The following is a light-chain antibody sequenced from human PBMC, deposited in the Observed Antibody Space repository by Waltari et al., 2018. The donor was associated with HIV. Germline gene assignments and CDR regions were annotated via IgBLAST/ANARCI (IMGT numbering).Light chain of an antibody. CDR3: QQDDTWPPQT. CDR2: GAS. CDR1: LNIFTH. J-gene: IGKJ1*01. V-gene: IGKV3D-15*01. Sequence: EIVVTQSPATLSVSPGERAPLSYRARLNIFTHLSWYQPKPGQAPRLLIHGASTRANGIPARCSGSGAGKEFTLAISSLQAEDFAVYYCQQDDTWPPQTFGQGTKVEIK.